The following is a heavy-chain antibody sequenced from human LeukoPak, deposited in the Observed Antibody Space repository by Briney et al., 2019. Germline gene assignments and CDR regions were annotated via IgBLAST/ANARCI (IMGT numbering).Heavy chain of an antibody. D-gene: IGHD2-2*01. CDR2: IIPIFGTA. V-gene: IGHV1-69*01. J-gene: IGHJ6*02. CDR3: ASPLVVPASYYYYGMDV. CDR1: GYTFTSYG. Sequence: ASVKVSCKASGYTFTSYGISWARQAPGQGLEWMGGIIPIFGTANYAQKFQGRVTITADESTSTAYMELSSLRSEDTAVYYCASPLVVPASYYYYGMDVWGQGTTVTVSS.